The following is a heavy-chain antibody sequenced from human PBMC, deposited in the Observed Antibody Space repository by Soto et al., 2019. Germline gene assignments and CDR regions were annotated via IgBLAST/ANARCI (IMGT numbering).Heavy chain of an antibody. V-gene: IGHV1-2*06. J-gene: IGHJ5*02. Sequence: ASVKVPCKASGYTFNDNQIHWLRRAPGQRLEWMGRIDPRSGDTSFAQTSRGRVTMTRDTSTDTVYMELTGLTSDDTAMYYCARKHLRDDSRWGLDTGGQGTLVTVSS. CDR3: ARKHLRDDSRWGLDT. CDR2: IDPRSGDT. D-gene: IGHD3-22*01. CDR1: GYTFNDNQ.